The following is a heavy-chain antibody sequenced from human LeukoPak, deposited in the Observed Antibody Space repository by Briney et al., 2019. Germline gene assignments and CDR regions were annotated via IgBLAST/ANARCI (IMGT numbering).Heavy chain of an antibody. CDR3: ARDQRVYYYDSSGSNWFDP. CDR2: IKQDGSEK. J-gene: IGHJ5*02. CDR1: GFTFSSYW. D-gene: IGHD3-22*01. Sequence: GGSLRLSCAAPGFTFSSYWMSWVRQAPGKGLEWVANIKQDGSEKYYVDSVKGRFTISRDNAKNSLYLQMNSLRAEDTAVYYCARDQRVYYYDSSGSNWFDPWGQGTLVTVSS. V-gene: IGHV3-7*01.